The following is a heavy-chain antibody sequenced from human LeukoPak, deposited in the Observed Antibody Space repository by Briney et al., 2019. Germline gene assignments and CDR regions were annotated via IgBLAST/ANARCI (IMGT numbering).Heavy chain of an antibody. J-gene: IGHJ4*02. V-gene: IGHV4-34*01. CDR3: ARTGDDCSGGSCYLDY. CDR1: GFTFSSYA. Sequence: GSLRLSCAASGFTFSSYAMSWVRQAPGKGLEWIGEINHSGSTNYNPSLKSRVTISVDTSKNQFSLKLSSVTAADTAVYYCARTGDDCSGGSCYLDYWGQGTLVTVSS. D-gene: IGHD2-15*01. CDR2: INHSGST.